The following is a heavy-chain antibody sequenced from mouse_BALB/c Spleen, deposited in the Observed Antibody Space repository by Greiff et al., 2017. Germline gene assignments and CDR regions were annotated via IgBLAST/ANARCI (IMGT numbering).Heavy chain of an antibody. J-gene: IGHJ3*01. CDR3: ARGDDYGGFAY. CDR1: GFTFSSYA. CDR2: ISSGGST. V-gene: IGHV5-6-5*01. Sequence: EVNVVESGGGLVKPGGSLKLSCAASGFTFSSYAMSWVRQTPEKRLEWVASISSGGSTYYPDSVKGRFTISRDNARNILYLQMRSLRSEDTAMYYCARGDDYGGFAYWGQGTLVTVSA. D-gene: IGHD2-4*01.